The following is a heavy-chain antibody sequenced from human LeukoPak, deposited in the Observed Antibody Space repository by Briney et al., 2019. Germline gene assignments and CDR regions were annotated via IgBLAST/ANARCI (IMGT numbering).Heavy chain of an antibody. D-gene: IGHD1-26*01. V-gene: IGHV3-23*01. CDR3: AKDLGRYRNNFFDY. CDR1: GFTFSSYA. CDR2: IRGSGGST. J-gene: IGHJ4*02. Sequence: GGSLRLSCAASGFTFSSYAMNWGRQAPGKGLEWISAIRGSGGSTYYADSVKGRFTISRDNSKNTLYLQMNSLRAEDTAVYYCAKDLGRYRNNFFDYWGQGNLVTVSS.